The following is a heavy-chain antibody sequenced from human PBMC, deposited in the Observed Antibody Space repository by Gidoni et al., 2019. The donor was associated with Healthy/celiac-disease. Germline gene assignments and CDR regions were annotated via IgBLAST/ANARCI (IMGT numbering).Heavy chain of an antibody. Sequence: QVQLVQSGAEVNKPGASVKVSCKASGYTFTGYYMHWVRQAPGQGLEWMGRINPNSGGTNYAQKFQGRVTMTRDTSISTAYMELSRLRSDDTAVYYCARDRGSGQNWFDPWGQGTLVTVSS. D-gene: IGHD3-10*01. V-gene: IGHV1-2*06. CDR1: GYTFTGYY. CDR2: INPNSGGT. J-gene: IGHJ5*02. CDR3: ARDRGSGQNWFDP.